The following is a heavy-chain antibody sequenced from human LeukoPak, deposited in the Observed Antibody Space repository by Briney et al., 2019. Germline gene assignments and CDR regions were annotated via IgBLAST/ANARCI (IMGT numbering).Heavy chain of an antibody. J-gene: IGHJ3*02. CDR2: IYHSGDT. V-gene: IGHV4-4*02. D-gene: IGHD3-3*01. CDR3: ARDRFLLDNDAFDI. CDR1: GGSISSSNW. Sequence: SGTLSLTCAVSGGSISSSNWWSWVRQPPGKGLEWIGEIYHSGDTNYNPTLKSRATMSVDTSKNQFSLSLTSVTAADTAVYYCARDRFLLDNDAFDIWGQGTVVTVSS.